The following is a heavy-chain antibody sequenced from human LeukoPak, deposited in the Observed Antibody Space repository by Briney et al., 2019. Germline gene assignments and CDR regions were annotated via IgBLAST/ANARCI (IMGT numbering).Heavy chain of an antibody. V-gene: IGHV3-43*02. J-gene: IGHJ4*02. CDR1: GFTVSSNY. CDR3: AKESGKFDY. Sequence: GGSLRLSCAASGFTVSSNYMSWVRQAPGKGLEWVSLISGDGVRTFYADSVKGRFSISRDNSKNSLYLEMNSLRTEDAAMYYCAKESGKFDYWGQGTLVAVSS. CDR2: ISGDGVRT.